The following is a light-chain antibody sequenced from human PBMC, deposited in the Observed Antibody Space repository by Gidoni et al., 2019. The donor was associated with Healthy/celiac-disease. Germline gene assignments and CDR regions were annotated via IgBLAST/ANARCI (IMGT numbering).Light chain of an antibody. Sequence: IVLTQSPDSLAVSLGERATINCKSSQRVLYSSNDKNYLAWYQQKPEQPPKLLIYWSSTREAGVPDRFSSSGSGTDFTLTSSSLQAEDVAVYYCQQDYSTPVTFGPGTKVEIK. J-gene: IGKJ3*01. V-gene: IGKV4-1*01. CDR3: QQDYSTPVT. CDR1: QRVLYSSNDKNY. CDR2: WSS.